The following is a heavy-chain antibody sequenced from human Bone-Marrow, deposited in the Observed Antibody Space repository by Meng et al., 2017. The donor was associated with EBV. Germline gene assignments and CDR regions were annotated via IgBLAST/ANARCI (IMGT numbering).Heavy chain of an antibody. CDR2: ISGSGGST. J-gene: IGHJ4*02. CDR1: GFTFCSYS. Sequence: EVQLVESGGGLVQPGGSLILSCAASGFTFCSYSMSWVRQAPGKGLEWVSAISGSGGSTYYADSVKGRFTISRDNSKNTLYLQMNSLRAEDTAVYYCAKDSSFRGYCSGGSCYHPPGGFDYWGQGTLVTVSS. D-gene: IGHD2-15*01. CDR3: AKDSSFRGYCSGGSCYHPPGGFDY. V-gene: IGHV3-23*04.